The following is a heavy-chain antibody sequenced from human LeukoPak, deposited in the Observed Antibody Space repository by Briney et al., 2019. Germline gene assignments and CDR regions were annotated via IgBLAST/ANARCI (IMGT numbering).Heavy chain of an antibody. CDR3: ARASIAVAGYGMDV. CDR2: ISYDGSNK. Sequence: GGSLRLSCAASGFTFSSYAMHWVRQAPGKGLEWVAVISYDGSNKYYADSVKGRFTISRDNSKNTLYLQMDSLRAEDTAVYYCARASIAVAGYGMDVWGQGTTVTVSS. D-gene: IGHD6-19*01. J-gene: IGHJ6*02. V-gene: IGHV3-30-3*01. CDR1: GFTFSSYA.